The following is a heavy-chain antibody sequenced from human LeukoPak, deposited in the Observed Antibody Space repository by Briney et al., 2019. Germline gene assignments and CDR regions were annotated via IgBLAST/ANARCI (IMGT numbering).Heavy chain of an antibody. CDR2: IYYSGST. J-gene: IGHJ4*02. CDR1: GASINSVGYS. CDR3: ARVAGYGGSAPFEY. V-gene: IGHV4-30-4*07. Sequence: PSETLSLTCSVSGASINSVGYSWSWVRLTPVKGLEWIGYIYYSGSTSYNPSLKSRLNISRDTSKNQFSLKLSSVTAADTVVYYCARVAGYGGSAPFEYWGQGTRVTVSS. D-gene: IGHD5-18*01.